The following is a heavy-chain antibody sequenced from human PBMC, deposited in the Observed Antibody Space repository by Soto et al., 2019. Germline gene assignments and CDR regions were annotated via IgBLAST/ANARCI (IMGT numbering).Heavy chain of an antibody. CDR2: INPNSGGT. J-gene: IGHJ6*02. D-gene: IGHD3-9*01. CDR1: GYTFTGCY. CDR3: ARGVEVLRYFDWLFSYYYGMDV. V-gene: IGHV1-2*04. Sequence: GASVKVSCKASGYTFTGCYMHWVRQAPGQGLEWMGWINPNSGGTNYAQKFQGWVTMTRDTSISTAYMELSRLRSDDTAVYYCARGVEVLRYFDWLFSYYYGMDVWGQGTTVTVSS.